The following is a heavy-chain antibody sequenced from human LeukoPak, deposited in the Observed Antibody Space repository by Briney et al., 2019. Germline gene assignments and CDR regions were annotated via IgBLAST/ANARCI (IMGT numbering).Heavy chain of an antibody. CDR1: GFTFSSYG. CDR3: AKEDIAAAGFDY. Sequence: PGRSLRLSCVASGFTFSSYGMHWVRQAPGKGLEWVAVIWYDGSNKYYADSVKGRFTISRDNSKNTLYLQMNSLRAEDTAVYYCAKEDIAAAGFDYWGQGTLVTVSS. J-gene: IGHJ4*02. CDR2: IWYDGSNK. D-gene: IGHD6-13*01. V-gene: IGHV3-33*06.